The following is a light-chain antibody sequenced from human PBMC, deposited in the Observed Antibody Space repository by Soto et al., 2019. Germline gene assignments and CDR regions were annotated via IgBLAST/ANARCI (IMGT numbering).Light chain of an antibody. CDR1: SSNIGAGYD. V-gene: IGLV1-40*01. CDR3: QSYDSSLGV. J-gene: IGLJ1*01. CDR2: GNS. Sequence: SVLTQPPSVSGAPGQRVTISCTGSSSNIGAGYDVHWYQQLPGTAPKLLIYGNSNRPSGVPDRFSGSKSGTSASLAITGLQAEDEADYYCQSYDSSLGVFGTGTKVTVL.